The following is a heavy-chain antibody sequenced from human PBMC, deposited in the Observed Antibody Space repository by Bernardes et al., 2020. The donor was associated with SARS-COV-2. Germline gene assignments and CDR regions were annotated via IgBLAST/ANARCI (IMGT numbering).Heavy chain of an antibody. Sequence: GGSLRLSCAASGFTFSSYAMSWVRQAPGKGLEWVSTISGSGGSTFYADSVKGRFTISRDNSKNTLYLQMNSLRGEDTAVYYCAKDSTYYDFWSGFSAGVGGGMDVWGQGTTVTVSS. J-gene: IGHJ6*02. V-gene: IGHV3-23*01. CDR3: AKDSTYYDFWSGFSAGVGGGMDV. CDR1: GFTFSSYA. D-gene: IGHD3-3*01. CDR2: ISGSGGST.